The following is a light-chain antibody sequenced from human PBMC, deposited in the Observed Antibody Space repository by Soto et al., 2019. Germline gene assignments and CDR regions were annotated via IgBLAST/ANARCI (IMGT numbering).Light chain of an antibody. CDR2: KAS. CDR1: QSISSW. J-gene: IGKJ1*01. CDR3: QQYSSYWT. V-gene: IGKV1-5*03. Sequence: DIQMTQSPSTLSASVGDRVTITCRASQSISSWLAWYQQKPGKAPKLLIYKASSLESGVPSRFSGSGSGTDFTLTISRLQTDDFASYYWQQYSSYWTFGQGTKVEIK.